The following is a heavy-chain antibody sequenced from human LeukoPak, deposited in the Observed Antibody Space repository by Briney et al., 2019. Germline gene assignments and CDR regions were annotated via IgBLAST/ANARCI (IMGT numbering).Heavy chain of an antibody. Sequence: SVKVSCKASGDTFSTYAFNWVRQAPGQGLEWTGGIVPISDTTNYAQTLQGRVTITADKSTNTVYMELSSLTSEDTGVYYCARGASVRVVPMSYYYAMDVWGEGTTVIVSS. CDR2: IVPISDTT. CDR1: GDTFSTYA. CDR3: ARGASVRVVPMSYYYAMDV. V-gene: IGHV1-69*06. J-gene: IGHJ6*04. D-gene: IGHD2-2*01.